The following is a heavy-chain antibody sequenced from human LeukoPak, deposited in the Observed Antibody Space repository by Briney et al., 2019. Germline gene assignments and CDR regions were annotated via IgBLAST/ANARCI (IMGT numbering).Heavy chain of an antibody. D-gene: IGHD5-24*01. CDR3: ARLWREDGYMRY. V-gene: IGHV5-51*01. CDR2: IYSGDCDT. Sequence: EESLKISSKGSGYSFATYWIGGGRQKPGKSLEWMGIIYSGDCDTRYSPSFQGQVTISADKSITNAYLQWSSLKASDTAMYYCARLWREDGYMRYWGQGTLVTVSS. CDR1: GYSFATYW. J-gene: IGHJ4*02.